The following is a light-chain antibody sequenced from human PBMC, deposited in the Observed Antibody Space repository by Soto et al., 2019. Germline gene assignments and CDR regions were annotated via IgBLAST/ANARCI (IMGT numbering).Light chain of an antibody. CDR1: QSLVYNDGNTY. Sequence: DDVMTQSPLSLPVTLGQPASISCRSSQSLVYNDGNTYLDWFQQRPGQSPRRQINEVSNWDSGVPDRFSGSGSGPDFTLKISRVEDEDVGVYYFMQGTHCVGTFGRGTKVEFK. CDR3: MQGTHCVGT. J-gene: IGKJ1*01. CDR2: EVS. V-gene: IGKV2D-30*01.